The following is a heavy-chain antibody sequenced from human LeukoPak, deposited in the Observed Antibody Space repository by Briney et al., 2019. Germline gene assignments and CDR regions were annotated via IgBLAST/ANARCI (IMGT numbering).Heavy chain of an antibody. CDR2: INSDGSST. Sequence: GGSLRLSCAASGFTFSSYWMHWVRQAPGKGLVWVSRINSDGSSTSYADSVKGRFTISRDNAKNTLCLQMNSLRAEDTAVYYCARETGSGYGMDVWGQGTTVTVSS. D-gene: IGHD3-10*01. V-gene: IGHV3-74*01. CDR1: GFTFSSYW. J-gene: IGHJ6*02. CDR3: ARETGSGYGMDV.